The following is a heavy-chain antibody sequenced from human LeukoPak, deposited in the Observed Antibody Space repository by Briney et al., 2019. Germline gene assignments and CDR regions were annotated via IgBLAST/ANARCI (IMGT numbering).Heavy chain of an antibody. V-gene: IGHV3-23*01. CDR3: AKDGGFGEFYFDY. Sequence: QSGGSLRLSCAASGFTFSSYAMSWVRQAPGKGLEWVSAISGSGGSTYYADSVKGRSTISRDNSKNTLYLQMNSLRAEDTAVYYCAKDGGFGEFYFDYWGQGTLVTVSS. CDR2: ISGSGGST. D-gene: IGHD3-10*01. CDR1: GFTFSSYA. J-gene: IGHJ4*02.